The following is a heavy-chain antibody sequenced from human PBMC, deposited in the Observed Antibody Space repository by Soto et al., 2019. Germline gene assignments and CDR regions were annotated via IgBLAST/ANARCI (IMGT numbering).Heavy chain of an antibody. V-gene: IGHV5-51*01. CDR2: IYPGDSDT. D-gene: IGHD3-3*01. J-gene: IGHJ3*02. Sequence: PGESLKISCKGSGYSFTSYWIGWVRQMPGKGLEWMGIIYPGDSDTRYSPSFQGQVTISADKSISTAYLQWSSLKASDTAMYYCARTYDFWSGPDAFDIWGQGTMVTVS. CDR1: GYSFTSYW. CDR3: ARTYDFWSGPDAFDI.